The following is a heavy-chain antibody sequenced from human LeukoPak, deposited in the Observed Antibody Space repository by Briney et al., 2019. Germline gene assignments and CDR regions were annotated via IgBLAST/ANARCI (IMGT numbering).Heavy chain of an antibody. D-gene: IGHD3-16*02. Sequence: GASVKVSCKASGYTFTGYYMHWVRQAPGQGLEWMGWISAYNGNTNYAQKLQGRVTMTTDTTTSTAYMELRSLRSDDTAVYYCARDFLYVWGSYRHSWFDPWGQGTLVTVSS. CDR1: GYTFTGYY. V-gene: IGHV1-18*04. CDR2: ISAYNGNT. CDR3: ARDFLYVWGSYRHSWFDP. J-gene: IGHJ5*02.